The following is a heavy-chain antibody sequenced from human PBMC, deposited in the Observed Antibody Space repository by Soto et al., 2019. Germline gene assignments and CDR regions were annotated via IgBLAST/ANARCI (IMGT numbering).Heavy chain of an antibody. D-gene: IGHD6-19*01. J-gene: IGHJ4*02. Sequence: EVQLVESGGGLVQPRGSLRLSCAASGFTVSSNYMSWVRQAPGKGLEWVPVIYSGGSTYYADSVKGRFTISRDNSQNTLYLQMNSLRAEDTAVYYCASEGGWYGVDYWGQGTLVTVSS. V-gene: IGHV3-66*01. CDR2: IYSGGST. CDR1: GFTVSSNY. CDR3: ASEGGWYGVDY.